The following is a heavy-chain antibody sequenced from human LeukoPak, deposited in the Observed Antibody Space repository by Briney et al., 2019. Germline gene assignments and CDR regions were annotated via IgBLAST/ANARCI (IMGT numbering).Heavy chain of an antibody. CDR1: GYTFTSYG. J-gene: IGHJ6*02. Sequence: ASVKVSCKASGYTFTSYGISWVRQAPGQGLEWMGWISAYNGNTNYAQKLQGRVTMTTDTSTSTAYMELGSLRSDDTAVYYCARDSPAAGTSYYYGMDVWGQGTTVTVSS. CDR2: ISAYNGNT. V-gene: IGHV1-18*01. D-gene: IGHD6-13*01. CDR3: ARDSPAAGTSYYYGMDV.